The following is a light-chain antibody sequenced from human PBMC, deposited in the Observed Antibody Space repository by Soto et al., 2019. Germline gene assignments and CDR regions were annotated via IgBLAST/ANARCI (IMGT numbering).Light chain of an antibody. CDR3: LVYYGGIVV. V-gene: IGLV7-43*01. CDR2: STS. J-gene: IGLJ2*01. Sequence: QTVVTQEPSLTVSPGGTVTLTCASSTGAVTSGYYPNWFQQKPGQAPTALIFSTSNKHSWTPARFSGSLLGGKAALTLSGVQPKDEDEDYYLVYYGGIVVFGGGTKFTVL. CDR1: TGAVTSGYY.